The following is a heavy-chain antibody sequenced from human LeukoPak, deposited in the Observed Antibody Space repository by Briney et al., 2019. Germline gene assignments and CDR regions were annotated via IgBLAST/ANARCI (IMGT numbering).Heavy chain of an antibody. Sequence: LPGGSLRLSCAASGFGFINYNMNWVRQAPGKGLEWVSYIGSTSSSIRYADSVKGRFTISRDNAKSSLYLQINSLRAEDTALYYCARELPWGFHAFDVWGQGTVVTVSS. V-gene: IGHV3-48*01. D-gene: IGHD7-27*01. J-gene: IGHJ3*01. CDR2: IGSTSSSI. CDR1: GFGFINYN. CDR3: ARELPWGFHAFDV.